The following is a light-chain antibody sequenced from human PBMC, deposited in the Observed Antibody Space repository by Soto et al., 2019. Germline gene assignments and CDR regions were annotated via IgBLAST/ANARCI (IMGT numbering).Light chain of an antibody. Sequence: SYELTQPPSVSVAPGQTASIDCGGSNIGSKNIHWYQQRPGQAPVLVIFFDSVRPSGIPARFSGSNSGNTATLTISRVEAGDEADYYCHVWDKSSNHVVFGGGTKLTVL. CDR2: FDS. J-gene: IGLJ2*01. V-gene: IGLV3-21*04. CDR1: NIGSKN. CDR3: HVWDKSSNHVV.